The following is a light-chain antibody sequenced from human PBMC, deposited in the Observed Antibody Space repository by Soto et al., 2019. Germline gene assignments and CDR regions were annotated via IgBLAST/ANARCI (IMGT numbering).Light chain of an antibody. CDR1: QSVSSSY. CDR3: QQYGRSPYT. Sequence: EIVLTQSPGTLSLSPGERATLSCRASQSVSSSYLAWYQQNPGQAPRLLIYGASSRATGIPDRFSGSGSGTDFTISISRLEPEDFAVYYCQQYGRSPYTFGQGTKLEIK. V-gene: IGKV3-20*01. J-gene: IGKJ2*01. CDR2: GAS.